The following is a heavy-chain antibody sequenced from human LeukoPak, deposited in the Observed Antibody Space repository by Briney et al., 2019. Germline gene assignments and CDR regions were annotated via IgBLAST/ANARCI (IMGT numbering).Heavy chain of an antibody. CDR1: GFTFRSYE. CDR3: ARDLEYTTSSGDY. D-gene: IGHD6-6*01. Sequence: GGSLRLSCAASGFTFRSYEMNWVCQAPGKGLEWVSYISSSGSTIFYADSVKGRFTISRDNAKNSLYLQMNSLRAADTAVYYCARDLEYTTSSGDYWGQGTLVIVSS. CDR2: ISSSGSTI. J-gene: IGHJ4*02. V-gene: IGHV3-48*03.